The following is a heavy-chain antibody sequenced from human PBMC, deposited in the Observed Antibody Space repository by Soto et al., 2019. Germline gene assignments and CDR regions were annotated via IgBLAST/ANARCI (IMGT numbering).Heavy chain of an antibody. CDR3: AREYIASAFHV. J-gene: IGHJ3*01. CDR2: KYYRPKRYN. Sequence: SQTLALMCAISGHSDCSHSAPWNWIRQTTSRGLELLETKYYRPKRYNDYAVSLKGRITDNPDPSKNQFSLHLNSLTPHDMAVYYCAREYIASAFHVWGQGTMVTVSS. CDR1: GHSDCSHSAP. V-gene: IGHV6-1*01. D-gene: IGHD1-26*01.